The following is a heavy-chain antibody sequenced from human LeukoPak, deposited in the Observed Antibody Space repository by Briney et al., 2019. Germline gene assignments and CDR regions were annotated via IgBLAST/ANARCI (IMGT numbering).Heavy chain of an antibody. CDR3: ASTRTTGAIDY. Sequence: ASVKVSCKASGYTFTSYGISWVRHVPGQGLEWMGWISAYNGNTNYAQKLQGRVTMTTDTSTSTAYMELRSLRSDDTAVYYCASTRTTGAIDYWGQGTLVTVSS. CDR1: GYTFTSYG. V-gene: IGHV1-18*01. J-gene: IGHJ4*02. D-gene: IGHD1-1*01. CDR2: ISAYNGNT.